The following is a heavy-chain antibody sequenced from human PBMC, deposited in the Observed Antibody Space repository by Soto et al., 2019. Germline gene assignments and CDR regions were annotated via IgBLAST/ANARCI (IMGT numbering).Heavy chain of an antibody. CDR2: ISQDASNT. J-gene: IGHJ4*02. D-gene: IGHD2-21*02. CDR3: ARGLGVVMSAIFC. V-gene: IGHV3-30*03. CDR1: GFTFSNYA. Sequence: QVQLVESGGGVVQPGRSLRLSCAASGFTFSNYAMHWVRQAPGKGLEWVAVISQDASNTHYADSVKGRFTISRDNSKDMLYLQRNCLRIEDTAVDYCARGLGVVMSAIFCWVQVTLVTVSS.